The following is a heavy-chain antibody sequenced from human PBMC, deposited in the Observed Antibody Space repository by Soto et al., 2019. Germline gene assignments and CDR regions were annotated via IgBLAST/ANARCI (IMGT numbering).Heavy chain of an antibody. V-gene: IGHV4-34*01. CDR3: ANLIVFHSRYHHAY. J-gene: IGHJ4*01. Sequence: SETLSLTCAVYGVPFSGYYWSWIRQSPGKGLEWIGEINHSGNTNYNPSLKSRVTMLVDTSKNQFSLSLSSVTAADTAVYYCANLIVFHSRYHHAYRGNGTLVTVSS. CDR1: GVPFSGYY. D-gene: IGHD2-15*01. CDR2: INHSGNT.